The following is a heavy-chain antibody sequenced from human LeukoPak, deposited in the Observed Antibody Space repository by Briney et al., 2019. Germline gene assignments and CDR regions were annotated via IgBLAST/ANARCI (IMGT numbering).Heavy chain of an antibody. CDR1: GFTFRGAA. CDR2: ISSSGSDA. V-gene: IGHV3-23*01. Sequence: GGSLRLSCAVSGFTFRGAAMTWVRQAPGKGLEWVSLISSSGSDAYYADSVKGRFTISRDNSKNTLSLQMISQRVEDTAIYYCAKDIQLSTWGLGTSVTVSS. CDR3: AKDIQLST. J-gene: IGHJ3*01. D-gene: IGHD5-18*01.